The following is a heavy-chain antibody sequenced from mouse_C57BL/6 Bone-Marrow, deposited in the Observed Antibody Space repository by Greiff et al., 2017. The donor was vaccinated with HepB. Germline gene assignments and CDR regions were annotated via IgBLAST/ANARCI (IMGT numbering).Heavy chain of an antibody. Sequence: EVMLVESGGGLVKPGGSLKLSCAASGFTFSSYAMSWVRQTPEKRLEWVATISDGGSYTYYPDNVKGRFTISRDNAKNNLYLQMSHLKSEDTAMYYCARGGLRYYYAMDYWGQGTSVTVSS. V-gene: IGHV5-4*03. CDR1: GFTFSSYA. CDR3: ARGGLRYYYAMDY. J-gene: IGHJ4*01. D-gene: IGHD3-2*02. CDR2: ISDGGSYT.